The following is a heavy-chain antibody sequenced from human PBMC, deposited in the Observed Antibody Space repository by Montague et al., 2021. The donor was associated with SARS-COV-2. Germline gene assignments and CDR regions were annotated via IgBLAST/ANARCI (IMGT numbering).Heavy chain of an antibody. D-gene: IGHD5-18*01. CDR3: ARERGYSYGHTYYYYYYMDV. J-gene: IGHJ6*03. CDR2: IYYSGST. CDR1: GGSISSYY. V-gene: IGHV4-59*01. Sequence: SETLSLTCTVSGGSISSYYWSWIRQPPGKGLEWIGYIYYSGSTNYNPSLKSRVTISVDTSKNQFSLKLSSVTAADTAVYYRARERGYSYGHTYYYYYYMDVWGKGTTVTVSS.